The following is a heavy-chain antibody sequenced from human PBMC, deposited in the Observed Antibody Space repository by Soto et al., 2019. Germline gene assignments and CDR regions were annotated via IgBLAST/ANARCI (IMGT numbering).Heavy chain of an antibody. D-gene: IGHD6-19*01. Sequence: EVQLLESGGGLVQPGGSLRLSCAASGFTFSNYAIAWVRQAPGKGLEWVSGISGSGGTTYYADSVKGRFTISRDNXKDTLNLQRNSLRAEDTAVYYCAKTPRQWLVYFDYWGQGALVTVSS. CDR1: GFTFSNYA. V-gene: IGHV3-23*01. CDR2: ISGSGGTT. J-gene: IGHJ4*02. CDR3: AKTPRQWLVYFDY.